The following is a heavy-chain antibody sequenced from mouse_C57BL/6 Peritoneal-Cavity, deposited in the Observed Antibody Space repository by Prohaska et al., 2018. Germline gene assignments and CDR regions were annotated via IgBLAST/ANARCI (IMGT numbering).Heavy chain of an antibody. D-gene: IGHD2-4*01. CDR3: ARDYDWYFDV. CDR2: IWSDGST. Sequence: QVQLKESGPGLVAPSQTLSITCTVSGFSLTSYVIHWVRQPPGKGLELLVVIWSDGSTTYNSALKSRLSISKDNTKSQVFLKMNSLQTDDTAMYYCARDYDWYFDVWGTGTTVTVSS. J-gene: IGHJ1*03. CDR1: GFSLTSYV. V-gene: IGHV2-6*03.